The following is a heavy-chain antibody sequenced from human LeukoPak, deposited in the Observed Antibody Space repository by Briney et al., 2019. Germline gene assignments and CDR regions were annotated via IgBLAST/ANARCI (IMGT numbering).Heavy chain of an antibody. Sequence: GGSLRLSCVVSGLTFSSYSMSWVRQAPGKGLDWVSGISASGGDTWYPDSVKGRFAISRDNSKNTLFLQMSSLRVEDTAMYYCAKDAAGPEYWGQGTLVTVSS. CDR2: ISASGGDT. CDR3: AKDAAGPEY. D-gene: IGHD6-13*01. V-gene: IGHV3-23*01. J-gene: IGHJ4*02. CDR1: GLTFSSYS.